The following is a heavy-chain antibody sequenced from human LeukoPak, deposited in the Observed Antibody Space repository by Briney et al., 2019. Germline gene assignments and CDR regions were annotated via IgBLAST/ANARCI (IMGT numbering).Heavy chain of an antibody. J-gene: IGHJ6*02. CDR1: GFTFSNSA. CDR2: INGDGGRT. Sequence: GGSPRLSCAASGFTFSNSAMTWVRQAPGKGLDWVSAINGDGGRTYHADSVKGRFTISRDNSKNTLYLQMNSLRVEDTAVYYCAKDIKGTNYYYYGMGAWGQGTTVTVSS. CDR3: AKDIKGTNYYYYGMGA. V-gene: IGHV3-23*01. D-gene: IGHD1-14*01.